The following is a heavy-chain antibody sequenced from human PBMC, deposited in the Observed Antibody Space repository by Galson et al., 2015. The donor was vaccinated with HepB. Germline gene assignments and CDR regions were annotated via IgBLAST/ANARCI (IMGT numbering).Heavy chain of an antibody. CDR2: IIPILGIA. V-gene: IGHV1-69*02. J-gene: IGHJ4*02. D-gene: IGHD3-16*01. Sequence: SVKVSCKASGGTFSSSTISWVRQAPGQGLEWMGRIIPILGIANYAQKFQGRLTITADKSTSTAYRELSSLRSEDTAVYYCAHEGRFYSWGSYAFDDYWGQETLVTVSS. CDR1: GGTFSSST. CDR3: AHEGRFYSWGSYAFDDY.